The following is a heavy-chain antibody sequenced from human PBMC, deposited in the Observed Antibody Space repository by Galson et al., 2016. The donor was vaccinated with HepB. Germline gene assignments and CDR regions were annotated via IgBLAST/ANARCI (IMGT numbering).Heavy chain of an antibody. D-gene: IGHD5-18*01. V-gene: IGHV4-34*01. CDR3: QLAYCHGEGFTDR. J-gene: IGHJ4*02. CDR1: GGSIRTGGYY. CDR2: LNHNGSP. Sequence: SETLSLTCTVSGGSIRTGGYYWTWIRQHPGKGLEWIGELNHNGSPKYSPSLKSRVTVSLDTSTNQFSLRLKSVTAADTAVYYCQLAYCHGEGFTDRWGQGTLVTVSS.